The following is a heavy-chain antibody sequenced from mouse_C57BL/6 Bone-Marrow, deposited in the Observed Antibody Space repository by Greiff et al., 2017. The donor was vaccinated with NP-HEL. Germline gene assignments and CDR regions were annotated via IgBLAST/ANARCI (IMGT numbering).Heavy chain of an antibody. Sequence: QVQLKQSGTVLARPGASVKMSCKTSGYTFTSYWMHWVKQRPGQGLEWIGRIHPSDSDTNYNQKFKGKATLTVDKSSSTAYMQLSSLTSEDSAVYYCAIYFYGSSYYLDYWGKGTTLTVSS. D-gene: IGHD1-1*01. CDR2: IHPSDSDT. CDR3: AIYFYGSSYYLDY. CDR1: GYTFTSYW. V-gene: IGHV1-74*01. J-gene: IGHJ2*01.